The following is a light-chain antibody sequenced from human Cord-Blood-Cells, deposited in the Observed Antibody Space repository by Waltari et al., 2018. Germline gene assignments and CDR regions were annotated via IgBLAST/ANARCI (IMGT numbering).Light chain of an antibody. CDR1: SRDVGSYNL. Sequence: QSALTQPASVSGSPGQSITLPCTGTSRDVGSYNLVSWYQQHPGKAPKLMIYEGSKRPSGVSNRFSGSKSGNTASLTISGLQAEDEADYYCCSYAGSSTFVVFGGGTKLTVL. CDR3: CSYAGSSTFVV. CDR2: EGS. V-gene: IGLV2-23*01. J-gene: IGLJ2*01.